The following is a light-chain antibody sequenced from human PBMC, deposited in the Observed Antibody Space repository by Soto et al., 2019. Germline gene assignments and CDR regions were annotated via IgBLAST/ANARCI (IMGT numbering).Light chain of an antibody. J-gene: IGLJ3*02. CDR3: QVCDSSTARV. V-gene: IGLV3-9*01. Sequence: SYELTQPLSVSVALGQTARITCGGNNIGSKNVHWYQQKQGQAPVLVIYRDSNRPSGIPERFSGSNSGNTATLTISRAQAGDEADYYCQVCDSSTARVFGGGTKLTVL. CDR2: RDS. CDR1: NIGSKN.